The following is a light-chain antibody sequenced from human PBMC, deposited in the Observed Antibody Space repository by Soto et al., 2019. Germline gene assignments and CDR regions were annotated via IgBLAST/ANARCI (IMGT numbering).Light chain of an antibody. V-gene: IGKV1-39*01. J-gene: IGKJ1*01. CDR1: QSISIY. Sequence: DIQMTQSPSSLSASVGDRVTITCRASQSISIYVNWRQQKPGKAPKLLIYAASTLQSGVPSRFSGSGSGTDFTLTITSLQPEDFATYYCQQSYSTLWTFGQGTKVDIK. CDR3: QQSYSTLWT. CDR2: AAS.